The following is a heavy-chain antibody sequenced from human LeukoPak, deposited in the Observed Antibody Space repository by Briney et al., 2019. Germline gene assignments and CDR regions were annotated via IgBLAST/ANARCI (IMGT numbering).Heavy chain of an antibody. CDR1: GFTFSSYA. Sequence: GGSLRLSCAASGFTFSSYAMSWVRQAPGKGLEWVSAISGSGGSTYYADSVKGRFTISRDNSKNTLYLQMNSLRAEDTAVYYCAKVGSDIVVVVAAQNIDYWGQGTLVTVSS. V-gene: IGHV3-23*01. D-gene: IGHD2-15*01. CDR2: ISGSGGST. J-gene: IGHJ4*02. CDR3: AKVGSDIVVVVAAQNIDY.